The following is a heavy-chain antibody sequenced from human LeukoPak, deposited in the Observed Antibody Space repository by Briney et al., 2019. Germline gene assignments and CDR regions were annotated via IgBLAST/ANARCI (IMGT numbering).Heavy chain of an antibody. V-gene: IGHV1-8*01. CDR3: ARGSRGNAYSSV. CDR1: GYPFTSYD. Sequence: GASVKVSCKASGYPFTSYDINWVRQATGQGLEWMGWMKPNTDNTDYAEKFRDRVTMTRNTSISTAYMELSSLRSEDTAVYYCARGSRGNAYSSVWGQGTLVIVSS. CDR2: MKPNTDNT. D-gene: IGHD6-19*01. J-gene: IGHJ4*02.